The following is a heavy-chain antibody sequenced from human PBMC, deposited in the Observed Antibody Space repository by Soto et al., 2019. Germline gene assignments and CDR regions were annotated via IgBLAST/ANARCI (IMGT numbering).Heavy chain of an antibody. CDR1: GFTFSSYA. Sequence: GGSLRLSCAASGFTFSSYAMSWVRQSPGKGLEWVSAISGSGGRTYYADSVKGRFTISRDNSKNTLYLQMNSLRAEDTAIYYCAKDQGSIAAAPDCWGQGTLVTVSS. CDR3: AKDQGSIAAAPDC. V-gene: IGHV3-23*01. CDR2: ISGSGGRT. J-gene: IGHJ4*02. D-gene: IGHD6-13*01.